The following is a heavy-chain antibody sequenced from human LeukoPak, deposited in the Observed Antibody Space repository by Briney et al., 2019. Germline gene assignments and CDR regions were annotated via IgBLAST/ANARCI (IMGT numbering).Heavy chain of an antibody. CDR3: ARDFRASITIFGVVIQDDNWFDP. D-gene: IGHD3-3*01. CDR1: GLTFSSYS. CDR2: ISSSSSYI. Sequence: PGGSLRLSCAASGLTFSSYSMNWVRQAPGKGLEWVSSISSSSSYIYYADSVKGRFTISRDNAKNSLYLQMNSLRAEDTAVYYCARDFRASITIFGVVIQDDNWFDPWGQGTLVTVSS. V-gene: IGHV3-21*01. J-gene: IGHJ5*02.